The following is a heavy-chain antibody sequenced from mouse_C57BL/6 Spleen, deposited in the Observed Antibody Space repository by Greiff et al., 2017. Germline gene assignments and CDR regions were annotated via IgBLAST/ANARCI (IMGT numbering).Heavy chain of an antibody. Sequence: EVQLQQSGTVLARPGASVKMSCKTSGYTFTSYWMHWVKQRPGQGLEWIGAIYPGNSDTSYNQKFKGKATLTAVTSASTAYMELSSLTNEDSAVYYSTRRDEYDVRERYLDYWGQGTTLTVSA. CDR2: IYPGNSDT. J-gene: IGHJ2*01. D-gene: IGHD2-4*01. V-gene: IGHV1-5*01. CDR1: GYTFTSYW. CDR3: TRRDEYDVRERYLDY.